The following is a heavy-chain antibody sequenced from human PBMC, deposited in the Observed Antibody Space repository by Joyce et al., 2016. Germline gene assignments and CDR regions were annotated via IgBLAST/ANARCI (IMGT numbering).Heavy chain of an antibody. CDR2: IYPDDSDT. CDR3: ARQSMTVTYFDY. CDR1: GFIFTNYW. V-gene: IGHV5-51*01. D-gene: IGHD3-22*01. Sequence: EVQLVQSGAEVKKPGESQKISCKGSGFIFTNYWIGWVRQMPGKGLEWLGIIYPDDSDTRYSPSFQGQVTISADKSISTAYLQWSSLKASDTAIYYCARQSMTVTYFDYWGQGTQVTVSS. J-gene: IGHJ4*02.